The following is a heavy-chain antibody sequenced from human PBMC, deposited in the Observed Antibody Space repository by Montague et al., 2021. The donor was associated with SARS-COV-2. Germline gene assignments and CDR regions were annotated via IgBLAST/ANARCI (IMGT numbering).Heavy chain of an antibody. Sequence: SETLSLTCTVSGGSISSSIYYWGWIRQPPGKGLEWIGSIYHSGSTNYNLSLKSRVTISVDKSKNQFSLKLSSVTAADTAVYYCARGYRRITIFGVVIYDAFDIWGQGTMVAVSS. J-gene: IGHJ3*02. D-gene: IGHD3-3*01. V-gene: IGHV4-39*07. CDR1: GGSISSSIYY. CDR3: ARGYRRITIFGVVIYDAFDI. CDR2: IYHSGST.